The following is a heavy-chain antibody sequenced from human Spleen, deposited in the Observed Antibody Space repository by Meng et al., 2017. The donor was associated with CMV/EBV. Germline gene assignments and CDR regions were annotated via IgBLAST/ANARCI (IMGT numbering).Heavy chain of an antibody. J-gene: IGHJ3*02. CDR3: AKAWVVPAAIHDAFDI. CDR2: ISGSGGST. CDR1: GFTFSSYA. D-gene: IGHD2-2*01. V-gene: IGHV3-23*01. Sequence: GESLKISCAASGFTFSSYAMSWVRQAPGKGLEWVSAISGSGGSTYYADTVKGRFTISRDNPKNTLYLQMNSLRAEDTAVYYCAKAWVVPAAIHDAFDIWGQGTMVTVSS.